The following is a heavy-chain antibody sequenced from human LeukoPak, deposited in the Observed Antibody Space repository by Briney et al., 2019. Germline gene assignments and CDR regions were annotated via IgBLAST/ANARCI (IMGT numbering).Heavy chain of an antibody. Sequence: SVKVSCKASGGTFSSYAISWVRQAPGQGLEWMGGINPIFGTANYAQKFQGRVTITADESTSTAYMELSSLRSEDTAVYYCARDGGATTNFDYWGQGTLVTVSS. CDR1: GGTFSSYA. D-gene: IGHD1-26*01. CDR3: ARDGGATTNFDY. CDR2: INPIFGTA. V-gene: IGHV1-69*01. J-gene: IGHJ4*02.